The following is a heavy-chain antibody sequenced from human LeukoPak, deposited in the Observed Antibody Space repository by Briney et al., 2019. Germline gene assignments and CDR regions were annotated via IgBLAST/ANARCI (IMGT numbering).Heavy chain of an antibody. J-gene: IGHJ5*02. V-gene: IGHV3-48*03. D-gene: IGHD2-2*01. Sequence: GGSMRLSCAASGFTFSSYEMNWVRQAPGKGLEWVSYISSSGSTIYYADSVKGRLTISRDNAKNSLYLQMNSLRAEDTAVYYCARDRRYCSSTSCSQNNWFDPWGQGTLVTVSS. CDR1: GFTFSSYE. CDR3: ARDRRYCSSTSCSQNNWFDP. CDR2: ISSSGSTI.